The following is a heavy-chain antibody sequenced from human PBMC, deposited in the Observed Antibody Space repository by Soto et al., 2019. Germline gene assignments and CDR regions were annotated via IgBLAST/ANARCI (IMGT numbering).Heavy chain of an antibody. Sequence: QVQLVQSGAEVKKPGASVKVSCKASGYTFTSYDINWVRQATGQGLEWMGWMNPNSGNTGYAQKFQRRVTITRNTSISTAYMELSSLRSEDTAVYYCARGQFPYYYDSSAPGLDYWGQGTLVTVSS. CDR3: ARGQFPYYYDSSAPGLDY. D-gene: IGHD3-22*01. V-gene: IGHV1-8*01. CDR1: GYTFTSYD. CDR2: MNPNSGNT. J-gene: IGHJ4*02.